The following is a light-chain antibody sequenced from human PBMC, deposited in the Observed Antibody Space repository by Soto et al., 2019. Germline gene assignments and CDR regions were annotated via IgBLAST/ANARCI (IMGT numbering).Light chain of an antibody. J-gene: IGKJ4*01. V-gene: IGKV1-39*01. CDR1: QSISGY. Sequence: TQSPSSLSASVGDRVTITCRTSQSISGYLNWYRHKPGKAPTLLIYAASTLQSGVPSRFSGSGSGTDFTLTISNLQPEDCTTYYCQQSLSIPLPFGGGAK. CDR3: QQSLSIPLP. CDR2: AAS.